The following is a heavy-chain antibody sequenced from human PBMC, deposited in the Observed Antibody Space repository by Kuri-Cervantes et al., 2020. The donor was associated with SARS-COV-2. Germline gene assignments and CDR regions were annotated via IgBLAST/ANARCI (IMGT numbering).Heavy chain of an antibody. CDR2: ISSNSNTI. V-gene: IGHV3-48*01. J-gene: IGHJ4*02. Sequence: GGSLRLSCAASGFTFSSYSMNWVRQAPGKGLEWVSYISSNSNTIYYADSVKGRFTISRDNSQNTLYLHMKSLRSEDTAMYYCAKDRVGVQDFWGQGTLVTVSS. D-gene: IGHD2-21*01. CDR1: GFTFSSYS. CDR3: AKDRVGVQDF.